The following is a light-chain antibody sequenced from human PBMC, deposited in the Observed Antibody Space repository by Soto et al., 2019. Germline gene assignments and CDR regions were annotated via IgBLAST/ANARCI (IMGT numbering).Light chain of an antibody. J-gene: IGKJ3*01. CDR3: QQHSNGPFT. CDR1: QSVISSY. V-gene: IGKV3D-20*02. Sequence: EIVLTQSPATLSLSPGERATLSCRASQSVISSYLAWYQQKPGQAPRLVMYGASIRTTGIPARFSGSGSGTDFTLTISSLEPEDFAVYYCQQHSNGPFTFGPGTKVDT. CDR2: GAS.